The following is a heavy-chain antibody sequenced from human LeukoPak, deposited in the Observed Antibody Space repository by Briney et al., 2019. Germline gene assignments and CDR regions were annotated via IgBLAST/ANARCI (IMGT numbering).Heavy chain of an antibody. Sequence: SVKVSCKASGGTFSSYAISWVRQAPGQGREWMGGIIPIFGTANYAQKFQGRVTITTDESTSTAYMELSSLRSEDTAVYYCASHTLNQSYFDYWGQGTLVTVSS. CDR1: GGTFSSYA. J-gene: IGHJ4*02. CDR3: ASHTLNQSYFDY. CDR2: IIPIFGTA. D-gene: IGHD1-14*01. V-gene: IGHV1-69*05.